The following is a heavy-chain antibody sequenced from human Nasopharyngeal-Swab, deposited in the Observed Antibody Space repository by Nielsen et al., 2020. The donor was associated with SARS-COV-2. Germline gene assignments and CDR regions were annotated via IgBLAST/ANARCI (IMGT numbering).Heavy chain of an antibody. CDR2: IYPADSDT. J-gene: IGHJ3*01. D-gene: IGHD3-22*01. V-gene: IGHV5-51*01. Sequence: GESLKISCTGSGSLFTSYQIGWVRQVPGKGLEWMGIIYPADSDTRYSPSFQGRVTMSADKSSRTAYLQWTGLKASDTAMYFCARERRGYFFNGFDLWGQGTLVTVSS. CDR3: ARERRGYFFNGFDL. CDR1: GSLFTSYQ.